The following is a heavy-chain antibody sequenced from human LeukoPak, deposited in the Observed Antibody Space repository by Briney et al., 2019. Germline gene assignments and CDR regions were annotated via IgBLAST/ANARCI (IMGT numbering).Heavy chain of an antibody. CDR1: GFTFGLYS. D-gene: IGHD1-26*01. J-gene: IGHJ4*02. CDR2: IDSNSNFM. V-gene: IGHV3-21*01. CDR3: ARGLVNRGPGTYNSRDY. Sequence: GGSLRLSCAASGFTFGLYSMTWVRQAPGKGLEWVSLIDSNSNFMNYADSVKGRFTISRDNAKKSLYLQMNSLRAEDTAVYYCARGLVNRGPGTYNSRDYWGQGTLIIVSS.